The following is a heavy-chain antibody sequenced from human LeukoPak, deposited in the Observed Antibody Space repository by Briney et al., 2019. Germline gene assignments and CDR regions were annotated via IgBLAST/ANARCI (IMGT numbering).Heavy chain of an antibody. V-gene: IGHV3-7*01. CDR3: VRDGSPSSGRALDL. CDR1: GFNFSSYW. J-gene: IGHJ3*01. CDR2: IKEDGSET. Sequence: PGGSLRLSCTGSGFNFSSYWMDWVRQAPGKGLQWVAHIKEDGSETEYVDSVKGRFILSRDNVKRSLFLQMDDLRVEDMGVYYCVRDGSPSSGRALDLWGQGTMVTVSS. D-gene: IGHD3-16*02.